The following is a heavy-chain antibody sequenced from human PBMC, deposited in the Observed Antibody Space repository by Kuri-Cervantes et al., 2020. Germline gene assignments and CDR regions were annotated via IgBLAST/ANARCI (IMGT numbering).Heavy chain of an antibody. Sequence: ASVKVSCKASGYTFTSYDINWVRQATGQGLEWMGWMNPNSGNTGYAQKFQGRVTMTRNTSISTAYMELRSLRSDDTAVYYCARTYCSGGSCYDHFDYWGQGTLVNVSS. CDR2: MNPNSGNT. CDR1: GYTFTSYD. D-gene: IGHD2-15*01. J-gene: IGHJ4*02. CDR3: ARTYCSGGSCYDHFDY. V-gene: IGHV1-8*01.